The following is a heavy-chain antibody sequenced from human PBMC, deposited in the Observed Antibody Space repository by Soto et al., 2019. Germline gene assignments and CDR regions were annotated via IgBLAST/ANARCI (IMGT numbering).Heavy chain of an antibody. Sequence: SVKVSCKASGYTFTYRYLHWVRQAPGQALEWMGWITPFNGNTNYAQKFQDRVTITRDRSMSTAYMELSSLRSEDTAMYYCASSTKPHLGGAFDSWGQGTMVTVSS. CDR2: ITPFNGNT. CDR1: GYTFTYRY. D-gene: IGHD5-12*01. V-gene: IGHV1-45*02. CDR3: ASSTKPHLGGAFDS. J-gene: IGHJ3*02.